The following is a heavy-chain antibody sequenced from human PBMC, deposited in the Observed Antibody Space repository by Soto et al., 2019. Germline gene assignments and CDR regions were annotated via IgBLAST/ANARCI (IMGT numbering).Heavy chain of an antibody. V-gene: IGHV1-3*01. D-gene: IGHD3-9*01. J-gene: IGHJ6*02. CDR3: ARVSAGYEPYYYYGMDV. Sequence: ASVKVSCKASGYTFTSYAMHWVRQAPGQRFEWMGWINAGNGNTKYSQKFQGRVTITRDTSASTAYMELSSLRSEDTAVYYCARVSAGYEPYYYYGMDVWGQGTTVTVSS. CDR2: INAGNGNT. CDR1: GYTFTSYA.